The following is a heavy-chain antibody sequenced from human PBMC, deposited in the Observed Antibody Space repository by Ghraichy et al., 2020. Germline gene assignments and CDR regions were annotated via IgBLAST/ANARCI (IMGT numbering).Heavy chain of an antibody. D-gene: IGHD1-1*01. CDR2: ISSNGGST. CDR3: VKGSSERRKPASYYYYMDV. CDR1: GFTFSSYA. J-gene: IGHJ6*03. Sequence: GGSLRLSCSASGFTFSSYAMHWVRQAPGKGLEYVSAISSNGGSTYYADSVKGRFTISRDNSKNTLYLQMSSLRAEDTAVYYCVKGSSERRKPASYYYYMDVWGKGTTVTVSS. V-gene: IGHV3-64D*06.